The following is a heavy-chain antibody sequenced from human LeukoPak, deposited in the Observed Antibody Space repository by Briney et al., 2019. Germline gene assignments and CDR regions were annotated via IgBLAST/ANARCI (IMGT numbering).Heavy chain of an antibody. J-gene: IGHJ4*02. CDR1: GFTFSSYT. Sequence: GGSLRLSCAASGFTFSSYTMSWVRQAPGKGLEWVSTLSGSGGNTYYADSVKGRFTFSRDNSKNTLYLQMNSLRAEDTAVYYCAKRGTYSSSGDYWGQGTLVTVPS. CDR3: AKRGTYSSSGDY. D-gene: IGHD6-13*01. CDR2: LSGSGGNT. V-gene: IGHV3-23*01.